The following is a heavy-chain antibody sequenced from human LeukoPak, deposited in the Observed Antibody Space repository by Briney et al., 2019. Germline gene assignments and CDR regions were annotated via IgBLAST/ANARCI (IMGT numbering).Heavy chain of an antibody. CDR2: ISSSSYI. CDR1: GFTFSSYS. J-gene: IGHJ3*02. V-gene: IGHV3-21*01. CDR3: ARDPRDGYTQGAFDI. Sequence: PGGSLRLSCAASGFTFSSYSMNWVRQAPGKGLEWVSSISSSSYIYYADSVKGRFTISRDNAKNSLYLQMNSLRAEDTAVYYCARDPRDGYTQGAFDIWGQGTMVTVSS. D-gene: IGHD5-24*01.